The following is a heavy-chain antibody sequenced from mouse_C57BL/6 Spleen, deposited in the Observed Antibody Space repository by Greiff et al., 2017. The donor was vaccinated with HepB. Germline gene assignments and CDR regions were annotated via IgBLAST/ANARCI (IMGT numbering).Heavy chain of an antibody. CDR3: ARGIYDGYYDY. Sequence: VKLVESGAELVRPGASVKLSCKASGYTFTDYYINWVKPRPGQGLEWIARIYPGSGNTYYNEKFKGKATLTAEKSSSTAYMQLSSLTSEDSAVYVCARGIYDGYYDYWGQGTTLTVSS. CDR2: IYPGSGNT. CDR1: GYTFTDYY. V-gene: IGHV1-76*01. J-gene: IGHJ2*01. D-gene: IGHD2-3*01.